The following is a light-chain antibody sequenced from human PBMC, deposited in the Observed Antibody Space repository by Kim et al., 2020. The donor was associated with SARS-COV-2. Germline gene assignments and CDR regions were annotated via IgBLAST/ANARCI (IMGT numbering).Light chain of an antibody. CDR1: SLRSYY. CDR3: NSRDSSGNHLEV. CDR2: DKN. Sequence: SSELTQDPAVSVALGQTVRITCQGDSLRSYYAIWYQQKPGQAPVLVIYDKNNRPSGIPDRFSASSSGNTASLTITGAQAEDEADYYCNSRDSSGNHLEVF. J-gene: IGLJ2*01. V-gene: IGLV3-19*01.